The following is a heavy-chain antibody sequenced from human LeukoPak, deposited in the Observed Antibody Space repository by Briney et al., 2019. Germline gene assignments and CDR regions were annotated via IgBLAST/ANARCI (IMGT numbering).Heavy chain of an antibody. CDR3: ARSGPYDYFDY. J-gene: IGHJ4*02. D-gene: IGHD3-10*01. CDR2: INANSGGT. CDR1: GYTFTGYY. V-gene: IGHV1-2*02. Sequence: RASVTVSCTASGYTFTGYYMHWVRQAPGQGLEWMGWINANSGGTNYAQKFQGRVTMTRDTSISTAYMELSRLRSDDTAVYYCARSGPYDYFDYWGQGTLVTVSS.